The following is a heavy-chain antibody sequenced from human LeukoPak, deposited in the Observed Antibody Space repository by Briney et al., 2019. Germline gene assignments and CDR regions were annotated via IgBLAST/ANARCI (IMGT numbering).Heavy chain of an antibody. J-gene: IGHJ4*02. Sequence: GGSLRLSCAASGFTFSSYELNWVRQAPGKGLEWFSYISSSGSTIYYADSVKGRFTISRDNAKNSLYLQMNSLRAEDTAVYYCARGRITIFGVVISTPQDYWGQGTLVTVSS. V-gene: IGHV3-48*03. CDR2: ISSSGSTI. D-gene: IGHD3-3*01. CDR3: ARGRITIFGVVISTPQDY. CDR1: GFTFSSYE.